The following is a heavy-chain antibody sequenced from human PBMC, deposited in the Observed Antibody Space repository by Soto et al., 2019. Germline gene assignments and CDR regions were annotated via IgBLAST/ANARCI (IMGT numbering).Heavy chain of an antibody. Sequence: VQLVQSGGGVVRPGGSLRLSCAASGFTFEDYALHWVRQSSGKSPEWVSLINADGSDTSYADSVKGRFTISRDNNKHSLYLQMNSLRPEDTAIYFCAKARFYFDSSPYDSWGQGTLVTVTS. CDR1: GFTFEDYA. D-gene: IGHD1-26*01. V-gene: IGHV3-43*02. J-gene: IGHJ4*02. CDR3: AKARFYFDSSPYDS. CDR2: INADGSDT.